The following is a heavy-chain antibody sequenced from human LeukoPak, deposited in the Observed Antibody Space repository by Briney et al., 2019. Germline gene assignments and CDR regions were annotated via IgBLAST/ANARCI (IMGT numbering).Heavy chain of an antibody. Sequence: GGSLRLSCAASGFTFSSYAMHWVRQAPGKGLEWVAVISYDGSNKYYADSVKGRFTIYRDNSKNTLYLQMNSLRAEDTAAYYCAREDTAIDYWGQGTLVTVSS. V-gene: IGHV3-30-3*01. CDR3: AREDTAIDY. D-gene: IGHD5-18*01. J-gene: IGHJ4*02. CDR1: GFTFSSYA. CDR2: ISYDGSNK.